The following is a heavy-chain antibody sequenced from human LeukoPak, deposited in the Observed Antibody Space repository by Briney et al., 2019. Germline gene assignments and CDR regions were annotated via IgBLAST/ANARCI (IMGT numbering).Heavy chain of an antibody. D-gene: IGHD6-19*01. J-gene: IGHJ4*02. CDR2: ISYDGSNK. CDR1: GFTFNSYG. CDR3: AKDARGAVAAPGYY. Sequence: AGGSLRLSCAASGFTFNSYGMHWVRQAPGKGLEWVAVISYDGSNKYYADSVKGRFTISRDNSKNTLYLQMNSLRAEDTAVYYCAKDARGAVAAPGYYWGQGTLVTVSS. V-gene: IGHV3-30*18.